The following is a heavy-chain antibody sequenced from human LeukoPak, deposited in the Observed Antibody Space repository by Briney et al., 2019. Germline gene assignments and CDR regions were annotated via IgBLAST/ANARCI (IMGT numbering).Heavy chain of an antibody. V-gene: IGHV3-66*01. Sequence: GGSLRLSCVASGFTFSSNAMSWVRQAPGKGLEWVSIIYSDGRTYYADSVKDRFTISRDNSKNTLYLHMNSLRADDTAVHYCARGDSSGYYLGRMDRWGQGILVTVS. CDR1: GFTFSSNA. CDR2: IYSDGRT. CDR3: ARGDSSGYYLGRMDR. D-gene: IGHD6-19*01. J-gene: IGHJ5*02.